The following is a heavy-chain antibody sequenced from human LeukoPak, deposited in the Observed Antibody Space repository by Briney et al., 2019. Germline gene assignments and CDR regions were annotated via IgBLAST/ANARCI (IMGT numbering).Heavy chain of an antibody. Sequence: GGSLRLSCAASGFTVSSNYMGWVRQAPGKGLEWVSVIYSGGSTYYADSVKGRFTISRDNSKNTLYLQMNSLRAEDTAVYYCARGVVVIDDAFDIWGQGTMVTVSS. J-gene: IGHJ3*02. V-gene: IGHV3-53*01. CDR1: GFTVSSNY. CDR3: ARGVVVIDDAFDI. CDR2: IYSGGST. D-gene: IGHD3-22*01.